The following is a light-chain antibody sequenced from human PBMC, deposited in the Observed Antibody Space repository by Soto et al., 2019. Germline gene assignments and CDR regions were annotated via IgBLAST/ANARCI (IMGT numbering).Light chain of an antibody. CDR3: QQYENLPLT. CDR2: DAS. CDR1: RDISNF. J-gene: IGKJ4*01. V-gene: IGKV1-33*01. Sequence: DIQMTPSPSSLSASVGDRVTITCQASRDISNFLNWYQQTPGKAPKLVIYDASTLQTGVPSRFRGSGSGTDFTFTIASLQPEDFGTYFCQQYENLPLTFGGGTTVEIK.